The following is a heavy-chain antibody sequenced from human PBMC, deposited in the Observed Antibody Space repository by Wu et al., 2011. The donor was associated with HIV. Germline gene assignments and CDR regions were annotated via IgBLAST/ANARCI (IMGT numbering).Heavy chain of an antibody. CDR3: ARSGVSAEYYFYYMNV. J-gene: IGHJ6*03. CDR2: ILPMFGTT. CDR1: RNTFSGYA. V-gene: IGHV1-69*06. D-gene: IGHD2-2*01. Sequence: VKKAGSSVKVSCKASRNTFSGYAVSWVRQAPGQGLEWMGGILPMFGTTNYAQKFQGRVTITADKSATTVYMELRSLRSEDTAVYYCARSGVSAEYYFYYMNVWGKGTTVTVSS.